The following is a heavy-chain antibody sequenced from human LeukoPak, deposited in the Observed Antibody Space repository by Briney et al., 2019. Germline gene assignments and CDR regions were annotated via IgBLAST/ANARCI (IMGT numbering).Heavy chain of an antibody. CDR3: AKDESCGGGTCYPGYFDY. CDR2: ISGSGDST. V-gene: IGHV3-23*01. D-gene: IGHD2-15*01. J-gene: IGHJ4*02. Sequence: GGSLRLSCAASGFTFSNYAMRWVRQAPGKGLEWVSGISGSGDSTYYADSVKGRFTISRDNSKNTLYLQMNSLRAEDTAVYYCAKDESCGGGTCYPGYFDYWGQGTLVTVSS. CDR1: GFTFSNYA.